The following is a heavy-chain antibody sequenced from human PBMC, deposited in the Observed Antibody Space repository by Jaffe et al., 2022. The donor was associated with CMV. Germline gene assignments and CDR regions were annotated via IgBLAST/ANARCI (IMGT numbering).Heavy chain of an antibody. CDR2: VDYTGSS. D-gene: IGHD1-1*01. J-gene: IGHJ4*02. CDR1: GASISGAGYY. Sequence: QVQLQETGPGLVKASQTLSLTCTVSGASISGAGYYWSWIRQFPGKGLQWIGFVDYTGSSHHNPSLKSRVSISADTSKNQFSLRLGSVTAADTAVYYCARAGGTTDFDHWGQGTLVTVSS. CDR3: ARAGGTTDFDH. V-gene: IGHV4-31*03.